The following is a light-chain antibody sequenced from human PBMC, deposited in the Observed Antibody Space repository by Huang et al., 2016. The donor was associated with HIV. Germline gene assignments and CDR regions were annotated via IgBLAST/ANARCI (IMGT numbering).Light chain of an antibody. CDR3: HQYGSPPFT. V-gene: IGKV3-20*01. Sequence: EIVLTQSPGTLSLSPGERATLSCRASQSSSSSSLAWYLQKPGQAPTLLIHGASTRATDIPDRFSGSGSGTDFTLTISRLEPEDFAVYYCHQYGSPPFTFGPGTKVDIK. CDR2: GAS. J-gene: IGKJ3*01. CDR1: QSSSSSS.